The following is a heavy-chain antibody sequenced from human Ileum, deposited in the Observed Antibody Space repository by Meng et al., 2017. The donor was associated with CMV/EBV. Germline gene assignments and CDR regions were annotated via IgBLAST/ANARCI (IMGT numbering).Heavy chain of an antibody. CDR2: IIPILGIA. Sequence: SVKVSCKASEGTFSSYTISWVRQAPGQGLEWMGRIIPILGIANYAQKFQGRVTITADKSTSTAYMELSSLRSEDTAVYYCNIVVVPAAIGVVDYWGQGTLVTVSS. CDR1: EGTFSSYT. V-gene: IGHV1-69*02. J-gene: IGHJ4*02. D-gene: IGHD2-2*02. CDR3: NIVVVPAAIGVVDY.